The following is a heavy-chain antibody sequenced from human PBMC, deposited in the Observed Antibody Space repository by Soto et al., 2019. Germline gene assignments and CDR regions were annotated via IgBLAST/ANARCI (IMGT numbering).Heavy chain of an antibody. D-gene: IGHD3-16*02. J-gene: IGHJ4*02. V-gene: IGHV3-30*18. CDR3: SKDLDGLQGLVDSSFCFDY. CDR1: GFTFNSYG. CDR2: ISYEGSDK. Sequence: QVQLVESGGGVVQPGRSLRLSCAASGFTFNSYGMHWVRQAPGKGLEWVAVISYEGSDKYYADSVKGRFTISRDNSKNTLYLQMNSLRAEDTAVYYCSKDLDGLQGLVDSSFCFDYWGQGTLVTVSS.